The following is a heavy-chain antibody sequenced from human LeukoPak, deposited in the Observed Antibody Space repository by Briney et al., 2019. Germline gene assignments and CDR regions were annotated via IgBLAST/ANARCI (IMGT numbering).Heavy chain of an antibody. CDR3: ARQRIAVAEWFGP. V-gene: IGHV4-59*01. CDR2: IYYSGST. J-gene: IGHJ5*02. D-gene: IGHD6-19*01. CDR1: GGSISSYY. Sequence: SETLSLTCTVSGGSISSYYWSWIRQPPGKGLEWIGYIYYSGSTNYNPSLKSRVTISVDMSKNQFSLKLSSVTAADTAVYYCARQRIAVAEWFGPWGQGTLVTVSS.